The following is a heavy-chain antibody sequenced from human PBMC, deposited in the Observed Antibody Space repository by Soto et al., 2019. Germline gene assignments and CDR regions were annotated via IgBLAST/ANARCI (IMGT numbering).Heavy chain of an antibody. Sequence: EASVKVSCKASGGTFSSYGISWVRQAPGQGLEWMGGIIPIFGTANYAQKFQGRVTITADKSTSTAYLELSSLRSEDTAVYYCARPNPGIAAAGPNYYYYDGMDVWGQGTTVTVSS. CDR2: IIPIFGTA. CDR3: ARPNPGIAAAGPNYYYYDGMDV. D-gene: IGHD6-13*01. J-gene: IGHJ6*02. CDR1: GGTFSSYG. V-gene: IGHV1-69*06.